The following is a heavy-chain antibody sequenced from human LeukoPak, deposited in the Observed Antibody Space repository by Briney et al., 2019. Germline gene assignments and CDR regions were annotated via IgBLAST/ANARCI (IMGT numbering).Heavy chain of an antibody. CDR1: GGSISSSSYS. J-gene: IGHJ4*02. V-gene: IGHV4-39*07. CDR3: ARGRDPY. CDR2: INHSGTT. D-gene: IGHD5-24*01. Sequence: SETLSLTCTVSGGSISSSSYSWGRIRQPPGKGLEWIGEINHSGTTNYNPSLKSRVTISVDTSKNQFSLKMSSVTAADTAVYYCARGRDPYWGQGTLVTVSS.